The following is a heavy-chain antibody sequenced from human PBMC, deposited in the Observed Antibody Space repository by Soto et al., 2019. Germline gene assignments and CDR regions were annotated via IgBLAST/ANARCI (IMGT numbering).Heavy chain of an antibody. CDR2: IGTAGDT. CDR3: ARAIGPTLFDY. J-gene: IGHJ4*02. CDR1: GFTFSSYD. V-gene: IGHV3-13*04. Sequence: GGSLRLSCSASGFTFSSYDMHWVRQGPGKGLEWVSAIGTAGDTNYAGSVKGRFTISRENANNSLYLRMNSLRAGDTAIYFCARAIGPTLFDYWGQGTLVTVSS. D-gene: IGHD3-22*01.